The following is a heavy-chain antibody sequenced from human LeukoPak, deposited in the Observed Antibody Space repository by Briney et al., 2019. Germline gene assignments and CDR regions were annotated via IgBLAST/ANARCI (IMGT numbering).Heavy chain of an antibody. Sequence: GESLRLSCAASGFTFSSYAMHWVRQAPGKGLEWVAVISYDGSNKYYADSVKGRFTISRDNSKNTLYLQMNSLRAEDTAVYYCASSAGGQQLVPFDYWGQGTLVTVSS. J-gene: IGHJ4*02. V-gene: IGHV3-30*04. CDR1: GFTFSSYA. CDR3: ASSAGGQQLVPFDY. CDR2: ISYDGSNK. D-gene: IGHD6-13*01.